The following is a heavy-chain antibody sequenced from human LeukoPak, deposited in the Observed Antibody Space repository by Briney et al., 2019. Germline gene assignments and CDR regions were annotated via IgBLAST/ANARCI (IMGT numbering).Heavy chain of an antibody. J-gene: IGHJ4*02. CDR1: GYTLTELS. Sequence: ASVKVSCKVSGYTLTELSMHWVRQAPGKGLEWMGGFDPEDGETIYAQKFRGRVTVTEDTSTDTAYMELSSLRSEDTAVYYCATVEDSSGTPGYWGQGTLVTVSS. CDR3: ATVEDSSGTPGY. V-gene: IGHV1-24*01. D-gene: IGHD3-22*01. CDR2: FDPEDGET.